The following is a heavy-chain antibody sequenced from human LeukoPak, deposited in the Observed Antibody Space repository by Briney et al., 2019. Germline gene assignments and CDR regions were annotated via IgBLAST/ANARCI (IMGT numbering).Heavy chain of an antibody. CDR2: ISSNGGST. Sequence: PGGSLRLSCAASGFTFSRYDLSWVRQAPGKGLEYVSAISSNGGSTYYANSVKGRFTISRDNSKNTLYLQMGSLRAEDMAVYYCARVWWDGSGSSLWREDYWGQGTLVTVSS. V-gene: IGHV3-64*01. CDR1: GFTFSRYD. CDR3: ARVWWDGSGSSLWREDY. D-gene: IGHD3-10*01. J-gene: IGHJ4*02.